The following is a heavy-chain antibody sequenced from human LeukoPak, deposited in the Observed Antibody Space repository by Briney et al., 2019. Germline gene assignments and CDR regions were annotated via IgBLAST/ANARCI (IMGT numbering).Heavy chain of an antibody. D-gene: IGHD3-22*01. Sequence: SETLSLTCTVSGGSISSSSYYWSWIRQPPGKGLEWIGYIYYSGSTYYNPSLKSRVTISVDTSKNQFSLKLSSVTAADTAVYYCARVLKYYDNLFDPWGQGTLVTVSS. CDR3: ARVLKYYDNLFDP. J-gene: IGHJ5*02. CDR1: GGSISSSSYY. V-gene: IGHV4-30-4*08. CDR2: IYYSGST.